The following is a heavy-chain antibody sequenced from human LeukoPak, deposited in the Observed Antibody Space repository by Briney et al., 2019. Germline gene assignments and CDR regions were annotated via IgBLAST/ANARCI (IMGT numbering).Heavy chain of an antibody. J-gene: IGHJ6*03. CDR3: ARDVLWFGESGAYYYYYMDV. Sequence: SETLSLTCTVSGGSISSYYWSWIRQPAGKGLEWIGRIYTSGSTNYNPSLKSRVTMSVDTSKNQFSLKLSSVTAADTAVYYCARDVLWFGESGAYYYYYMDVWGKGTTVTVSS. V-gene: IGHV4-4*07. D-gene: IGHD3-10*01. CDR1: GGSISSYY. CDR2: IYTSGST.